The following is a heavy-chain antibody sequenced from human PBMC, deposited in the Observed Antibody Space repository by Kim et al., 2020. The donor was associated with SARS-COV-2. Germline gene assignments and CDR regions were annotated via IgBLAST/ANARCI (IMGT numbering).Heavy chain of an antibody. J-gene: IGHJ6*02. Sequence: SVKVSCKASGGTFSSYAISWVRQAPGQGLEWMGGIIPIFGTANYAQKFQGRVTITADESTSTAYMELSSLRSEDTAVYYCARDESRNNWTQFWGYYYGMDVWGQGTTVTVSS. CDR3: ARDESRNNWTQFWGYYYGMDV. D-gene: IGHD1-20*01. CDR1: GGTFSSYA. CDR2: IIPIFGTA. V-gene: IGHV1-69*13.